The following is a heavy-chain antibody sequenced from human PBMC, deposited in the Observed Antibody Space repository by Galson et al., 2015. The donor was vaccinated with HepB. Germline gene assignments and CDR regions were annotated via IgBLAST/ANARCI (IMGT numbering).Heavy chain of an antibody. Sequence: SLRLSCAASTFIFSTYSMNWVRQAPGKGLECVSYISSSSSTIYYADSVKGRFTISRDNAKSSLYLQMNSLRAEDTAVYYCAREGFCRSTSCYDHLYYGMDVWGQGTTVTVSS. CDR1: TFIFSTYS. J-gene: IGHJ6*02. V-gene: IGHV3-48*04. CDR2: ISSSSSTI. CDR3: AREGFCRSTSCYDHLYYGMDV. D-gene: IGHD2-2*01.